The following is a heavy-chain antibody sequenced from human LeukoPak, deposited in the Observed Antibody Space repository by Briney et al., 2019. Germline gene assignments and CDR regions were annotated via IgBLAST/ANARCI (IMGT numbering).Heavy chain of an antibody. CDR3: ARGTSIRGDDYHGMDV. CDR2: IIPILNTT. J-gene: IGHJ6*02. CDR1: GGTFSSYT. V-gene: IGHV1-69*08. Sequence: SVKVSCKASGGTFSSYTFNWVRQAPGQGPEWMGRIIPILNTTNCAQKLQDRVTIIADRSTSTTYMELRGLRSEDTAVYYCARGTSIRGDDYHGMDVWGQGTTITVSS. D-gene: IGHD3-10*01.